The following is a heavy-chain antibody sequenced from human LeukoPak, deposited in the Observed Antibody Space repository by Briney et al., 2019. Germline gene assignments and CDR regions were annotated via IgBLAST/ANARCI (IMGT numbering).Heavy chain of an antibody. D-gene: IGHD2-2*01. Sequence: ASVKVSCKASGGTFSSYAISWVRQAPGQGLEWMGGIIPIFGTANYAQKFQGRVTITADESTSTAYMELSSLRSEDTAVYYCARGAVLYCSSTSCYFREKFYYYYYMDVWGKGTTVTISS. CDR1: GGTFSSYA. CDR3: ARGAVLYCSSTSCYFREKFYYYYYMDV. J-gene: IGHJ6*03. V-gene: IGHV1-69*13. CDR2: IIPIFGTA.